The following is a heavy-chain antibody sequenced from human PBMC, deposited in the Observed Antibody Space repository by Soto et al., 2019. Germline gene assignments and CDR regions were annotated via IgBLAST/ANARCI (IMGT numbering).Heavy chain of an antibody. Sequence: GASVKVSCKASGYTFTSYGISWVRQAPGQGLEWMGWISAYNGNTNYAQKLQGRVTMTTDTSTSTAYMELRSLRSDDTAVYYCARFLFPAAAAGTSPTDYWGQGTLVTVSS. V-gene: IGHV1-18*01. D-gene: IGHD6-13*01. CDR1: GYTFTSYG. CDR3: ARFLFPAAAAGTSPTDY. J-gene: IGHJ4*02. CDR2: ISAYNGNT.